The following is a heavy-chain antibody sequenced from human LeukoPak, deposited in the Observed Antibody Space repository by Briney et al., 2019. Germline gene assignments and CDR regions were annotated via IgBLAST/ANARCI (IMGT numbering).Heavy chain of an antibody. CDR2: ISSSSSYI. D-gene: IGHD5-24*01. J-gene: IGHJ3*01. V-gene: IGHV3-21*01. Sequence: GGSLRLSCAASGFTFSSYSMNWVRQAPGKGLEWVSSISSSSSYIYYADSVKGRFTISRDNAKNSLYLQMNSLRAEDSAVYFCARHDPIKGSFDLWGQGTMLTVSS. CDR3: ARHDPIKGSFDL. CDR1: GFTFSSYS.